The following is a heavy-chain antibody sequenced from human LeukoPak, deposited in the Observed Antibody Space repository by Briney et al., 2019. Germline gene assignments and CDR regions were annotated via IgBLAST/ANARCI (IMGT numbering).Heavy chain of an antibody. CDR2: ISSSGSTI. CDR3: ALSYYDSSGYYYGTEGY. J-gene: IGHJ4*02. D-gene: IGHD3-22*01. CDR1: GFTFSDYY. V-gene: IGHV3-11*01. Sequence: GGSLRLSCAASGFTFSDYYMSWIRQAPGKGLEWVSYISSSGSTIYYADSVKGRFTISRDNAKNSLYLQMNSLRAEDTAVYYCALSYYDSSGYYYGTEGYWGQGTLVTVSS.